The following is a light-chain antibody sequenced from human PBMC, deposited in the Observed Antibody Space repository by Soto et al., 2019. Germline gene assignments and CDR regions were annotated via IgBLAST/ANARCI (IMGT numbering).Light chain of an antibody. J-gene: IGLJ1*01. CDR1: SSDVGAYNY. CDR2: DVS. Sequence: QSVLTQPASVSGSPGQSITISCTGPSSDVGAYNYASWYQQYPGEAPKVIIYDVSHRPAGVSNRFSGSKSGNTASLTISGLQAQDEADYYCSSYTSATTYVFGTGTKLTVL. CDR3: SSYTSATTYV. V-gene: IGLV2-14*01.